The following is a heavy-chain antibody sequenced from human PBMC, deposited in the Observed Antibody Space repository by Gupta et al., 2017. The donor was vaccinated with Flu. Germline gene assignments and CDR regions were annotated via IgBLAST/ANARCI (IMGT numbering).Heavy chain of an antibody. D-gene: IGHD2-2*01. J-gene: IGHJ6*02. Sequence: ELQLSAPGGGLVQPGGPLRLHRAASGFTLSSYAMSWVRQAPGKGLEWVSTISGSDGSTYSADTGRGRFTISRDSSKNTLKVQINSLRGEAEDVYYCAKRVVSAGSCFYGLDVWGQGTTVTVSS. CDR1: GFTLSSYA. CDR3: AKRVVSAGSCFYGLDV. V-gene: IGHV3-23*01. CDR2: ISGSDGST.